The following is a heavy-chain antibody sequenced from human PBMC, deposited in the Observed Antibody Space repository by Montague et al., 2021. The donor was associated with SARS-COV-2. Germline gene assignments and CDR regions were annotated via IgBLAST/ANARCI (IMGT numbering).Heavy chain of an antibody. V-gene: IGHV3-23*03. CDR2: IYSAGSST. D-gene: IGHD6-13*01. Sequence: SLRLSCAASGFAFSSYVMSWVRQPPGKGLEWVSLIYSAGSSTSYADSVKGRFTISRDNSKNTLYLQMNTLRAEDTAVYYCARDSSSGSDWYYYYGMDVWGQGTTVTVSS. CDR1: GFAFSSYV. J-gene: IGHJ6*02. CDR3: ARDSSSGSDWYYYYGMDV.